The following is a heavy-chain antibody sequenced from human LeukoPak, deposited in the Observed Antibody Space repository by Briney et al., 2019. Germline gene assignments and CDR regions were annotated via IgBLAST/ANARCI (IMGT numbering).Heavy chain of an antibody. J-gene: IGHJ4*02. CDR3: ARARGYSVLDY. Sequence: GGSLRLSCAASGFTFSSYSMNWVRQAPGKGLEWVSSISSSSSYIYYTDSVKGRFTLSRDNAKKSLYLQMNSLRAEDTAVYYCARARGYSVLDYWGQGTLVTVSS. CDR2: ISSSSSYI. D-gene: IGHD6-13*01. CDR1: GFTFSSYS. V-gene: IGHV3-21*01.